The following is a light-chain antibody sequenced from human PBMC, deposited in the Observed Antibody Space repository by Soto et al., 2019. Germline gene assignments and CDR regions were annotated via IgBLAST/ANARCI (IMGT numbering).Light chain of an antibody. CDR3: QQGGNWPLT. CDR1: QSIGRN. CDR2: GAS. J-gene: IGKJ5*01. Sequence: EVVLRQSPATLSVSPGERATLSCRASQSIGRNLAWYQQKPGQAPRLLIYGASTTAPGIPARFSGSGSGTDFTLTISSLEPEDFAVYYCQQGGNWPLTLGQGTRLEIK. V-gene: IGKV3-11*01.